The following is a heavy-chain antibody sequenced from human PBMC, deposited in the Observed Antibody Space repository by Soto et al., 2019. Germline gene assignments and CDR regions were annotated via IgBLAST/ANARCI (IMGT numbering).Heavy chain of an antibody. J-gene: IGHJ3*02. CDR3: ARVLSPGLDTQFGEGPFDAFDI. Sequence: ASVKVSCKASGYTFTSYYMHWVRQAPGQGLEWMGIINPSGGSTSYAQKFQGRVTMTRDTSTSTVYMELSSLRSEDTAVYYCARVLSPGLDTQFGEGPFDAFDIWGQGTMVTVSS. CDR2: INPSGGST. V-gene: IGHV1-46*01. CDR1: GYTFTSYY. D-gene: IGHD3-10*01.